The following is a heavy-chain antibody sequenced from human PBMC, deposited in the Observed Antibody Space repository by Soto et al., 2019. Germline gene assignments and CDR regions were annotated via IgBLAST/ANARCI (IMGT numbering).Heavy chain of an antibody. CDR3: AKDLYDRYSSCLGENYYYYYYMDV. Sequence: GGSLRLCCAASGFTFSSYAMSWVRQAPGKGLEWVSAISGSGGSTYYADSVKGRFTISRDNSKNTLYLQMNSLRAEDTAVYYCAKDLYDRYSSCLGENYYYYYYMDVWGKRTTVTGSS. D-gene: IGHD6-13*01. V-gene: IGHV3-23*01. CDR2: ISGSGGST. CDR1: GFTFSSYA. J-gene: IGHJ6*03.